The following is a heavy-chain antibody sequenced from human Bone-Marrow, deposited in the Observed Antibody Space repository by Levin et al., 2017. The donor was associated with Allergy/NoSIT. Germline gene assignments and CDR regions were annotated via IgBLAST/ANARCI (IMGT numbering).Heavy chain of an antibody. Sequence: ESGPTLVKPTQTLTLTCTFSGFSLSSIGVGVGWIRQPPGKALEWLAIIYWDDDDRYSPSLESRLTITKDTSKNQVVLRMTNVNPVDTGTYYCAQRGHCRGVGCSSVADNEYFHNWGQGTLVTVSS. CDR2: IYWDDDD. CDR1: GFSLSSIGVG. D-gene: IGHD2-15*01. V-gene: IGHV2-5*02. CDR3: AQRGHCRGVGCSSVADNEYFHN. J-gene: IGHJ1*01.